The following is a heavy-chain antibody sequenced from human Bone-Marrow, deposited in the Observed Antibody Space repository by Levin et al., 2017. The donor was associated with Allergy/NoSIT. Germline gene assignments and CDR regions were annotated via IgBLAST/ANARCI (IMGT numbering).Heavy chain of an antibody. J-gene: IGHJ6*03. V-gene: IGHV4-59*02. CDR1: GLSVGSFY. D-gene: IGHD1-1*01. CDR3: AGVSTTATTLDYYYYMDV. Sequence: SQTLSLTCTVSGLSVGSFYWSWVRQPPGKGLEWIGYFLQNGDPKYNPSLKSRITMSIDTSKNQVLLDVNSLTAADTAIYYCAGVSTTATTLDYYYYMDVWGKGTTVTVSS. CDR2: FLQNGDP.